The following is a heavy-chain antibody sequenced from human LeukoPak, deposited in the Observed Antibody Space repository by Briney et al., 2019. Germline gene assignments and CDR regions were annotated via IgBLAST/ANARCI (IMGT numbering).Heavy chain of an antibody. V-gene: IGHV3-7*01. CDR2: IKQDGSEN. J-gene: IGHJ5*02. D-gene: IGHD3-9*01. Sequence: GGSLRLSCAGSGFTFSNYWMSWVRQAPGKGLEWVANIKQDGSENSYVDSVKGRFTISGDNSKNTLYLQMNSLRAEDTAVYYCARDLGVFRYSWGQGTLVTVSS. CDR1: GFTFSNYW. CDR3: ARDLGVFRYS.